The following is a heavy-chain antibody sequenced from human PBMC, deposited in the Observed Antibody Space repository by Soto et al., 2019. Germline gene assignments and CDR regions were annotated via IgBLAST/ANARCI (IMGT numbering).Heavy chain of an antibody. D-gene: IGHD6-13*01. V-gene: IGHV3-23*01. J-gene: IGHJ4*02. CDR3: AKASGIAAAGSPSVY. CDR1: GFTFTNYA. Sequence: EVQLLESGGGLVQPGGSLRLSCAASGFTFTNYAMSWVRQAPGKGLEWVSAISGSGGTTNYADSVKGRFTISRDTSKNTLSLQMNSLRAEDTAVYYCAKASGIAAAGSPSVYWGQGTLVTVSS. CDR2: ISGSGGTT.